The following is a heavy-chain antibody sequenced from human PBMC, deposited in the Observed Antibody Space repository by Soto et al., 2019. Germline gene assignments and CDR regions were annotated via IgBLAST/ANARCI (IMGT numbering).Heavy chain of an antibody. CDR1: GGTFSSYA. CDR2: IIPIFGTA. D-gene: IGHD6-19*01. J-gene: IGHJ4*02. Sequence: ASVKVSCKASGGTFSSYAISWVRQAPGQGLEWMGGIIPIFGTANYAQKFQGRVTITADESTSTAYMELSSLRSEDTAVYYCARSRHSSGYYFDYWGQGTLGIAS. V-gene: IGHV1-69*13. CDR3: ARSRHSSGYYFDY.